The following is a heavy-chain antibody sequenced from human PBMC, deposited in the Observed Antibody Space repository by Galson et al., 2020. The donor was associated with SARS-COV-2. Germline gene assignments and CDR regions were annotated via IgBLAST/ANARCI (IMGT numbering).Heavy chain of an antibody. Sequence: SETLSLTCIVSGYFISSHYYWAWIRQPPGKGLEWIGSIHHSGTIYYNPSLASRVTVSVDTSKNQFSLRLISVTAADTAVYYCARQGDIGSYGAWGQGSLVTVSS. CDR1: GYFISSHYY. J-gene: IGHJ5*02. D-gene: IGHD1-26*01. V-gene: IGHV4-38-2*02. CDR2: IHHSGTI. CDR3: ARQGDIGSYGA.